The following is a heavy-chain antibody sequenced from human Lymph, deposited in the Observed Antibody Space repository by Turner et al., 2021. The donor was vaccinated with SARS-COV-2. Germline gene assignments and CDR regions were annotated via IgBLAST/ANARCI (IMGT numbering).Heavy chain of an antibody. D-gene: IGHD3-16*01. CDR3: ARHNGGRLDY. V-gene: IGHV3-33*01. CDR2: IWFDGSNK. CDR1: GFTFSNSG. J-gene: IGHJ4*02. Sequence: QVQLVESGGGVVQPGRSLRRSCAASGFTFSNSGMHWVRQAPGKGLEWVAVIWFDGSNKYYADSVKGRFTISRDNSKNTLYLQMNSLRAEDTAVYYCARHNGGRLDYWGQGTRVTVSS.